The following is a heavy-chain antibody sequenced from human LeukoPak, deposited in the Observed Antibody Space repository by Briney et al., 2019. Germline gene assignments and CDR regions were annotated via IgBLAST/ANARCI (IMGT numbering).Heavy chain of an antibody. CDR1: GFTFSSYG. D-gene: IGHD3-10*01. V-gene: IGHV3-33*08. J-gene: IGHJ4*02. CDR3: ATAPSGSGTFLDY. Sequence: QPGGSLRLSCAASGFTFSSYGMHWVRQAPGKGLEWVAVIWYGGSDKYYADSVKGRFTISRDNSKNTLYLQMNSLRAEDTAVYYCATAPSGSGTFLDYWGQGTLVTVSS. CDR2: IWYGGSDK.